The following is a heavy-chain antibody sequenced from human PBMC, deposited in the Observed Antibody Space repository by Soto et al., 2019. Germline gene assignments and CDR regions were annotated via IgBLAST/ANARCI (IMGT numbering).Heavy chain of an antibody. V-gene: IGHV3-15*01. J-gene: IGHJ4*02. CDR2: IKSKTDGGTT. CDR3: TTGRGGYFSGGSCYSEANFDY. D-gene: IGHD2-15*01. Sequence: EVQLVESGGGLVKPGGSLRLSCAASGFTFSNAWMSWVRQAPGKGLEWVGRIKSKTDGGTTDYAAPVKGRFTISRDDSKNTLYLQMNSLKTEDTAVYYCTTGRGGYFSGGSCYSEANFDYWGQGTLVTVSS. CDR1: GFTFSNAW.